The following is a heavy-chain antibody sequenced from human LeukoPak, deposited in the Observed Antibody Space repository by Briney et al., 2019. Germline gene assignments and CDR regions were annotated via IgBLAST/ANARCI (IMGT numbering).Heavy chain of an antibody. J-gene: IGHJ4*02. Sequence: GGSLRLSCAASGFTFSSYGMHWVRQAPGKGLEGVAFIRYDGSNKYYADSVKGRFTISRDNSKNTLYLQMNSLRAKDTAVYYCAKDLSGWDDYWGQGTLVTVSS. CDR2: IRYDGSNK. CDR3: AKDLSGWDDY. D-gene: IGHD6-19*01. V-gene: IGHV3-30*02. CDR1: GFTFSSYG.